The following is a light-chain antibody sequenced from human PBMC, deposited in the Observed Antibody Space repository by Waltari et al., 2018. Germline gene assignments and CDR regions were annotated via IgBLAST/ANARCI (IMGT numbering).Light chain of an antibody. CDR3: QQYNNWPPMYT. Sequence: EIVMTQSPATLPVSPGERVTLSCRASQSVSSNLAWYQQKPGQAPRVLIYAASTRATGIPARFSGSGSGTEFTLTISSLQSEDFAVYYCQQYNNWPPMYTFGQGTKLEIK. J-gene: IGKJ2*01. CDR2: AAS. CDR1: QSVSSN. V-gene: IGKV3-15*01.